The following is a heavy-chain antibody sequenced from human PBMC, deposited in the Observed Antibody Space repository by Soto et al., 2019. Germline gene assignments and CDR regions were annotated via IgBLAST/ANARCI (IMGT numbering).Heavy chain of an antibody. D-gene: IGHD5-12*01. J-gene: IGHJ5*02. Sequence: QLQLQESGPGLVKPSETLSLTCTVSGGSISSSSYYWGWIRQPPGKGLEWIGSIYYSGSTYYNPSLKSRVTISVDTSKNQFSLKLSSVTAADTAVYYCARQSVVAANWFDPWGQGTLVTVSS. CDR2: IYYSGST. CDR3: ARQSVVAANWFDP. CDR1: GGSISSSSYY. V-gene: IGHV4-39*01.